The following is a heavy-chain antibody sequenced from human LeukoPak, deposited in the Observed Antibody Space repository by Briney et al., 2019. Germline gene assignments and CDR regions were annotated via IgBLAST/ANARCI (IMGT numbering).Heavy chain of an antibody. V-gene: IGHV1-46*01. Sequence: ASVKVSCKASGYTFIRNHIHWVRQAPGQGFEWMGIINPSGGSTTYAQKFQGRVTMTRDTSTSTVYMELSSLRSEDTAVYYCARLHDYYWYFDLWGRGTLVTVSS. CDR2: INPSGGST. J-gene: IGHJ2*01. CDR3: ARLHDYYWYFDL. D-gene: IGHD5-12*01. CDR1: GYTFIRNH.